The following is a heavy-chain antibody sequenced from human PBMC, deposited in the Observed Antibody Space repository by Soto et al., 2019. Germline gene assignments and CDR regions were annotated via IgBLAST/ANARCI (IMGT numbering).Heavy chain of an antibody. Sequence: SETLSLTCTVSGGSISSSSYYWGWMRQPPGKGLEWIGSIYYSGSTYSSPSLKSRVTISVDTYKNQFSLKLSSVTAADTDVYYCASQLSSGSYFPGNWFDPWGQGTLVTVSS. J-gene: IGHJ5*02. CDR1: GGSISSSSYY. CDR2: IYYSGST. V-gene: IGHV4-39*01. D-gene: IGHD3-10*01. CDR3: ASQLSSGSYFPGNWFDP.